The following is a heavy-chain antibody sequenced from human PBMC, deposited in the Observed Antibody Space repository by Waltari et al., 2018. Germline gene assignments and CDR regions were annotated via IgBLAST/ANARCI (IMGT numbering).Heavy chain of an antibody. CDR3: AKNYDSSGYYGMDV. Sequence: QVQLVESGGGVVQPGGSMRLSCAASGFTFRSSGMTWVRRAQGKGLEWVAFIRYDGSNKYYADSVKGRFTISRDNSKNTLYLQMNSLRAEDTAVYYCAKNYDSSGYYGMDVWGQGTTVTVSS. V-gene: IGHV3-30*02. J-gene: IGHJ6*02. D-gene: IGHD3-22*01. CDR1: GFTFRSSG. CDR2: IRYDGSNK.